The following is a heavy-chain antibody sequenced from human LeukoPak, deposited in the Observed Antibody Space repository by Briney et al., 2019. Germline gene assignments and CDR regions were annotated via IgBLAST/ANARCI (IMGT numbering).Heavy chain of an antibody. CDR3: ARESSGWYYHY. Sequence: ASVKVSCKASGYTCTGYYMHWVRQAPGQGLEWMGRINPNSGGTNYAQKFQGRVTMTRDTSISTAYMELSRLRSDDTAVYYCARESSGWYYHYWGQGTLVTVSS. CDR2: INPNSGGT. D-gene: IGHD6-19*01. J-gene: IGHJ4*02. CDR1: GYTCTGYY. V-gene: IGHV1-2*06.